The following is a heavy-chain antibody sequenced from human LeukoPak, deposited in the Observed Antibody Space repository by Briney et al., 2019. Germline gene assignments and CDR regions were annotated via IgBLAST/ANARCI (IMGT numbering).Heavy chain of an antibody. D-gene: IGHD3-3*01. Sequence: PGGSLRLSCAASGFTFSSYWMHWVRQAPGKGLVWVSRINSNGVTTNYADSVKGRFTISRDNAENTLYLQMNSLRAEDTAVYYCVGAYDLWFWGQGALVTVSS. CDR2: INSNGVTT. CDR1: GFTFSSYW. J-gene: IGHJ4*02. V-gene: IGHV3-74*01. CDR3: VGAYDLWF.